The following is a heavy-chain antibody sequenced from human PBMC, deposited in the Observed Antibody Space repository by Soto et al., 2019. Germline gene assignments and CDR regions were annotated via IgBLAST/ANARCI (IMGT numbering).Heavy chain of an antibody. V-gene: IGHV3-23*01. D-gene: IGHD3-10*01. CDR1: GVTFSNYA. CDR2: LSGSGGTT. Sequence: GGSLRLSCTVSGVTFSNYAMNWVRQAPGKGLEWVSSLSGSGGTTYYADSVKGRFIISRDNSKNTLYLLMNSLRAEDTALYYCAKQRADYGSGADTFYFDSRGQGALVTVSS. J-gene: IGHJ4*02. CDR3: AKQRADYGSGADTFYFDS.